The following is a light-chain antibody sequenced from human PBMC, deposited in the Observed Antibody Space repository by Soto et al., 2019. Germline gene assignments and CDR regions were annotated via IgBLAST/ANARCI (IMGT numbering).Light chain of an antibody. CDR3: SSYAGSNNYV. Sequence: QSALTQLPSASGSPGQSVTISCTGTSSDIGGYNYVSWYQQHPGKAPKLMIYEVSKRPSGVPDRFSGSKSGNTASLTVSGLQAEDEADYYCSSYAGSNNYVFGSGXKVTGL. CDR1: SSDIGGYNY. CDR2: EVS. V-gene: IGLV2-8*01. J-gene: IGLJ1*01.